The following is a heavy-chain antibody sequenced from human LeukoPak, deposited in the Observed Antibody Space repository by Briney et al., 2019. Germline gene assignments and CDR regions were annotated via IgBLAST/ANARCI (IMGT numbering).Heavy chain of an antibody. D-gene: IGHD6-19*01. Sequence: SETLSLTCTVSGGSISSYYLSWIRQPPGRGLEWIGYIYYSGSTNYNPSLKSRVTISVDTAKNQFSLKLSSVTAADTAVYYCARRGSSGLFDYWGQGTLVTVSS. V-gene: IGHV4-59*08. CDR2: IYYSGST. CDR3: ARRGSSGLFDY. CDR1: GGSISSYY. J-gene: IGHJ4*02.